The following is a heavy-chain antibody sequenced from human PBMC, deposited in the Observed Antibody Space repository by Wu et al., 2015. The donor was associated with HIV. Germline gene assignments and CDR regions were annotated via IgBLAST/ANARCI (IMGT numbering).Heavy chain of an antibody. J-gene: IGHJ4*02. V-gene: IGHV1-46*01. Sequence: QVQLVQSGAGVKKPGASVRLSCRPFGYTFTSYFIHWVRQAPGQGPEWMGVINPHSGTTDYAQKFQGRVNMTRDTSTSRVYMDLNSLRSEDTAVYYCARERVDYDSSGYRANRGHVLWTNWGQGTLLTVSS. CDR2: INPHSGTT. CDR1: GYTFTSYF. CDR3: ARERVDYDSSGYRANRGHVLWTN. D-gene: IGHD3-22*01.